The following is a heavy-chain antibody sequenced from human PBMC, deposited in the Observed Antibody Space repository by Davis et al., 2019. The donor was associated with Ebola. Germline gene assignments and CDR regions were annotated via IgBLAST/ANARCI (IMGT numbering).Heavy chain of an antibody. J-gene: IGHJ6*02. Sequence: GGSLRLSCAASGITLSGYGMHWVRQAPGEGLEWVAVISKDGSNKKYVDSVKGRFTISRDNSKNTLYLQMNSLTTEDTAVYYCAKDRSNFGYGLDVWGPGTTVTVSS. CDR3: AKDRSNFGYGLDV. D-gene: IGHD4-11*01. V-gene: IGHV3-30*18. CDR2: ISKDGSNK. CDR1: GITLSGYG.